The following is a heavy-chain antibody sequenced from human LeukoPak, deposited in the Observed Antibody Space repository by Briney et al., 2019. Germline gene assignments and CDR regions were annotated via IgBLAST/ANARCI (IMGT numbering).Heavy chain of an antibody. CDR1: GFTFSSYW. D-gene: IGHD3-16*01. V-gene: IGHV3-74*01. CDR3: ARGGSFDP. J-gene: IGHJ5*02. CDR2: IYVDGSST. Sequence: PGGSLRLSCVGSGFTFSSYWMHWVRQAPGKGLVWVSRIYVDGSSTNYADSVKGRFTISRDNAKNTLYLQMDRLRAEDTGLYYCARGGSFDPWGQGTLVTVSS.